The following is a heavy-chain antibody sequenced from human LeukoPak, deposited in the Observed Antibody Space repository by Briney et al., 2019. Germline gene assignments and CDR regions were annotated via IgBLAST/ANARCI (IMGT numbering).Heavy chain of an antibody. J-gene: IGHJ4*02. D-gene: IGHD1-26*01. V-gene: IGHV3-21*01. CDR1: GFTFSSYS. CDR2: ISSSSSYI. Sequence: PGGSLRLSCAASGFTFSSYSMSWVRQAPGKGLEWVSSISSSSSYIYYADSVKGRFTISRDNAKNSLYLQMNSMRAEDTAVYYCARDVISGSYYYFDYWGQGTLVTVSS. CDR3: ARDVISGSYYYFDY.